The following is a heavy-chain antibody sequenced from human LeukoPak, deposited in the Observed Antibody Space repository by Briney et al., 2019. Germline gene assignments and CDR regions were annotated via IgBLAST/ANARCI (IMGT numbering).Heavy chain of an antibody. CDR2: INHSGST. Sequence: PSETLSLTCAVYGGSFSGYYWSWIRQPPGKGLEWIGEINHSGSTNYNPSLKSRVTISVDTSKNQFSLKLSSVTAADTAVYYCAAQNYDFWSGYYRWFDPWGQGTLVTVSS. CDR3: AAQNYDFWSGYYRWFDP. D-gene: IGHD3-3*01. CDR1: GGSFSGYY. V-gene: IGHV4-34*01. J-gene: IGHJ5*02.